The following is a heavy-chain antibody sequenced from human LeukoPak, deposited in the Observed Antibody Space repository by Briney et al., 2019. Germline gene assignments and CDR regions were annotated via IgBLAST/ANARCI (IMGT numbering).Heavy chain of an antibody. D-gene: IGHD3-9*01. CDR1: GGSISSGSYY. J-gene: IGHJ6*03. V-gene: IGHV4-61*02. CDR3: ARGRDDILTGSSYYCYYYMDV. Sequence: SETLSLTCTVSGGSISSGSYYWSWIRQPAGKGLEWIGRIYTSGSTNYNPFLKSRVTISVDTSKNQFSLKLSSVTAADTAVYYCARGRDDILTGSSYYCYYYMDVWGKGTTVTISS. CDR2: IYTSGST.